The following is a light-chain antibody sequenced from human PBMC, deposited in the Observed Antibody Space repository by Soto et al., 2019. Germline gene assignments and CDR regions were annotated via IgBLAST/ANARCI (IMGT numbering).Light chain of an antibody. J-gene: IGLJ2*01. CDR1: SSDVATYNL. V-gene: IGLV2-23*01. Sequence: QLVLTQPASVSGSPGQSITISCTGTSSDVATYNLVSWYQQHPGKAPKLMIYEAYKRPSGVSDRFFGSKSDNTASLTISGLQAEDEADYYCCSYARNRVVFGGGTKLTVL. CDR2: EAY. CDR3: CSYARNRVV.